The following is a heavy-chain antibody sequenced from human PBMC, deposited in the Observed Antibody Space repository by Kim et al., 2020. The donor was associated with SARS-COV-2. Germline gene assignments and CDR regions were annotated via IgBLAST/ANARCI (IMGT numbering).Heavy chain of an antibody. Sequence: ASVKVSCKASGNTFTSYAMHWVRQAPGQRLEWMRWINAGNGNTKYSQKFQGRVTITRDTSASTAYMELRSLRSEDTAVYYCARGGYSGYDGGFDSWGQGTLVTVSS. J-gene: IGHJ4*02. D-gene: IGHD5-12*01. CDR2: INAGNGNT. CDR3: ARGGYSGYDGGFDS. V-gene: IGHV1-3*01. CDR1: GNTFTSYA.